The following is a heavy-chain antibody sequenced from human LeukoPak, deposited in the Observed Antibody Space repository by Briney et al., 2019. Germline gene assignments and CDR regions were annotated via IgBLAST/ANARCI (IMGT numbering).Heavy chain of an antibody. J-gene: IGHJ5*02. D-gene: IGHD3-3*01. Sequence: GASVKVSCKASGGTFSSYAINWVRQATGQGLEWMGWMNPNSGNTGYAQKFQGRVTMTRNTSISTAYMELSSLRSEDTAVYYCARSGGITIFGVVILAWFDPWGQGTLVTVSS. V-gene: IGHV1-8*02. CDR1: GGTFSSYA. CDR2: MNPNSGNT. CDR3: ARSGGITIFGVVILAWFDP.